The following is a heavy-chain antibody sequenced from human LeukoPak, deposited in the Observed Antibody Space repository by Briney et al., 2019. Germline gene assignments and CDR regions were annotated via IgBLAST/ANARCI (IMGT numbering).Heavy chain of an antibody. CDR2: ISWNSGSI. D-gene: IGHD1-26*01. V-gene: IGHV3-9*01. J-gene: IGHJ3*02. CDR1: GFTFHDYA. CDR3: AKAAGGSYLTDAFDI. Sequence: GESLRLSCAASGFTFHDYAIHWVRQAPGKGLEWVSHISWNSGSIGYADSVKGRFTISRDNAKNSLYLQMNSLRPEDTALYYCAKAAGGSYLTDAFDIWGQGTMVTVSS.